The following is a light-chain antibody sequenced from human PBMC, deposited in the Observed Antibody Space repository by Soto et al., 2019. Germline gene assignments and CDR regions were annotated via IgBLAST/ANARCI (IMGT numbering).Light chain of an antibody. CDR1: QTITSNSY. CDR3: QQDGGSPPLT. Sequence: EIVLTQSPGTLSVSPGETATLSCRSSQTITSNSYLAWYQQKPGQAPRLLIYGASIRATGIPDRFTGSGSGTDFTLTIRRLEPEDSAMYYCQQDGGSPPLTFGGGTKVEIK. CDR2: GAS. V-gene: IGKV3-20*01. J-gene: IGKJ4*01.